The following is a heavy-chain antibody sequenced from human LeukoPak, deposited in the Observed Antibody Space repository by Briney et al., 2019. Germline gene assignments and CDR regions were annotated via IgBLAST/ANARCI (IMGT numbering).Heavy chain of an antibody. V-gene: IGHV1-3*03. Sequence: ASVKVSCKASGYTFTSYAMHWVRQAPGQRLEWMGWINAGNGNTKYSQEFQGRVTITRDTSASTAYMELSSLRSEDMAVYYCARDLVPYYDFWSGYSGPYYFDYWGQGTLVTVSS. J-gene: IGHJ4*02. CDR1: GYTFTSYA. D-gene: IGHD3-3*01. CDR2: INAGNGNT. CDR3: ARDLVPYYDFWSGYSGPYYFDY.